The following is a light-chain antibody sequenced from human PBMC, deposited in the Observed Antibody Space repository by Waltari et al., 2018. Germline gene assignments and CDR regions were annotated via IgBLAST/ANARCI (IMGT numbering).Light chain of an antibody. CDR2: GKN. CDR3: QSYDSSLSGSRV. V-gene: IGLV1-40*01. Sequence: QSVLTQPPSVSGAPGLRVTISCTGSSSNIGAGYDIHWYRQITGTAPKRLICGKNNRPSEDTDRAYGPKYGHSASRAITGLRAEDEADYYCQSYDSSLSGSRVFGGGTKLTVL. CDR1: SSNIGAGYD. J-gene: IGLJ2*01.